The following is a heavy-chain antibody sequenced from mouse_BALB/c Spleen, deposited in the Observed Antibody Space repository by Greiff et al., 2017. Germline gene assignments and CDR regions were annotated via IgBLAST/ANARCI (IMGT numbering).Heavy chain of an antibody. CDR2: ISDGGSYT. V-gene: IGHV5-4*02. CDR1: GFTFSDYY. Sequence: EVKVVESGGGLVKPGGSLKLSCAASGFTFSDYYMYWVRQTPEKRLEWVATISDGGSYTYYPDSVKGRFTISRDNAKNNLYLQMSSLKSEDTAMYYCARDAAVDYWGQGTSVTVSS. J-gene: IGHJ4*01. CDR3: ARDAAVDY.